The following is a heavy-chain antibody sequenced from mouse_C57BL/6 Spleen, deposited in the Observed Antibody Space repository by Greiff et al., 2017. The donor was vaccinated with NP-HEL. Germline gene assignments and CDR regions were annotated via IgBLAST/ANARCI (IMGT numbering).Heavy chain of an antibody. D-gene: IGHD3-2*02. J-gene: IGHJ4*01. Sequence: QVQLQQSGAELARPGASVKLSCKASGYTFTSYGISWVKQRTGQGLEWIGEIYPRSGNTYYIEKFKGKATLTADKSSSTAYMELRSLTSEDSAVYFCARSEAGYAMDYWGQGTSVTVSS. CDR2: IYPRSGNT. CDR3: ARSEAGYAMDY. CDR1: GYTFTSYG. V-gene: IGHV1-81*01.